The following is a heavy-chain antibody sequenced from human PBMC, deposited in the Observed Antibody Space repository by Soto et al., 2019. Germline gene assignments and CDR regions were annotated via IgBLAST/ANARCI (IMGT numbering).Heavy chain of an antibody. Sequence: QVQLQQWGAGLLKPSETLSLTCAVYGGSFSGYYWSWIRQPPGKGLEWIGEINHSGSTNYNPSLKSRVTISVDPSKNQFSLKLSSVTAADTAVYYCARRDCSSTSCYLEYWGQGTLVTVSS. V-gene: IGHV4-34*01. CDR3: ARRDCSSTSCYLEY. J-gene: IGHJ4*02. CDR1: GGSFSGYY. D-gene: IGHD2-2*01. CDR2: INHSGST.